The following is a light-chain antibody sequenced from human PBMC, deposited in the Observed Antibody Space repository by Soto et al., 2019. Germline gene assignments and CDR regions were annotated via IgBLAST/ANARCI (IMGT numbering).Light chain of an antibody. CDR3: HQFNNPIT. CDR2: GAS. J-gene: IGKJ5*01. CDR1: QSISNS. V-gene: IGKV1-5*01. Sequence: DIQMTQSPPTVSASVGDRVTITCRARQSISNSLAWYQQKPGKAPNLLIYGASTLENGVPSRFIGSGSGTDFTLTISSLLPEDFATYYCHQFNNPITFGQGTRLEIK.